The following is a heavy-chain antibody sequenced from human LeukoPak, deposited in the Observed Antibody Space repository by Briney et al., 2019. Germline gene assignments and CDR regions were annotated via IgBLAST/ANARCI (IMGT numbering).Heavy chain of an antibody. CDR3: ARDGLGLRYFDWFKPSNWFDP. CDR2: IYYSGST. D-gene: IGHD3-9*01. J-gene: IGHJ5*02. Sequence: SETLSLTCTVSGGSISSSSYYWGWIRQPPGKGLEWIGSIYYSGSTYYNPSLKSRVTISVDTSKNQFSLKLSSVTAADTAVYYCARDGLGLRYFDWFKPSNWFDPWGQGTLVTVSS. CDR1: GGSISSSSYY. V-gene: IGHV4-39*02.